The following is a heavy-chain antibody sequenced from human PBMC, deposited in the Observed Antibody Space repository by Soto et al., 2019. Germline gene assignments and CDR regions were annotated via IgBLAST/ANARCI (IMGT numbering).Heavy chain of an antibody. CDR2: ISAYNGHT. CDR1: GYTFTSYG. Sequence: QVQLVQSGAEMKKPGASVKVSCKASGYTFTSYGVCWVRQAPGQGLEWMGWISAYNGHTNYAQKLQGRVTMTTDTSTSTGYMELRSLRSDDTAVYYCARDRGSYALDYWGQGTPVTVSS. V-gene: IGHV1-18*01. CDR3: ARDRGSYALDY. D-gene: IGHD1-26*01. J-gene: IGHJ4*02.